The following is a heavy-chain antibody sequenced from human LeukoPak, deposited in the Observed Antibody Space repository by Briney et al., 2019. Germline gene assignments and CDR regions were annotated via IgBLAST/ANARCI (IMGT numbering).Heavy chain of an antibody. Sequence: ASVTVSCTASGYTFTKYGITWVRQAPGQGLEWMGWISAYSGDTNYEQMLHDRVTVTMDTSTRTAYLELRTLRSDVSAVYYCASNTGSDASGYAYWGQGTLVTVSS. V-gene: IGHV1-18*01. CDR2: ISAYSGDT. D-gene: IGHD5-12*01. CDR3: ASNTGSDASGYAY. CDR1: GYTFTKYG. J-gene: IGHJ4*02.